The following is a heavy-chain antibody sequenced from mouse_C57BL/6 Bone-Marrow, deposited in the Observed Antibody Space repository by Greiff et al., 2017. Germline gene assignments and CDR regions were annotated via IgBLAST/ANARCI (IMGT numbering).Heavy chain of an antibody. CDR2: IDPSDSYT. V-gene: IGHV1-50*01. Sequence: QLQLQQPGAELVKLGASVKLSCKASGYIFTSYWMQWVKQRPGQGLEWIGEIDPSDSYTNYKQKFKGKATFTVDTSSSTAYLHLSSLKSEDSAVYYCARGGYYDNDRFAYWSQGALVTVSA. D-gene: IGHD2-4*01. CDR1: GYIFTSYW. CDR3: ARGGYYDNDRFAY. J-gene: IGHJ3*01.